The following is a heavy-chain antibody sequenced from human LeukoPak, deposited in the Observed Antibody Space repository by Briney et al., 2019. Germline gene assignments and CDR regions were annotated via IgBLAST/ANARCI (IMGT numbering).Heavy chain of an antibody. V-gene: IGHV4-34*01. Sequence: PSETLSLTCAVYGGSFSGYYWSWIRQPPGKGLEWIGEINHSGSTSYNPSLKSRVTISVDMSKNQFSLKLSSVTAADTAVYYCARERRPTLMDNSGWHRKGGYFDYWGQGTLVTVSS. CDR2: INHSGST. CDR3: ARERRPTLMDNSGWHRKGGYFDY. J-gene: IGHJ4*02. CDR1: GGSFSGYY. D-gene: IGHD6-19*01.